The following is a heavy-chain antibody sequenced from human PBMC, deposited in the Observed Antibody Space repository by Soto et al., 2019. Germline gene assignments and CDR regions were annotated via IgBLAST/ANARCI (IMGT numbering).Heavy chain of an antibody. V-gene: IGHV3-30*18. Sequence: XVSLRLSCAASGFTFSSYGMHWVRQAPGKGLEWVAVISCDGSNKYYADSVKGRFTISRDNSKNTLYLQMNSLRAEDTAVYYCAKEADSTYGMDVWGQGTTVTVSS. CDR3: AKEADSTYGMDV. D-gene: IGHD3-22*01. CDR2: ISCDGSNK. J-gene: IGHJ6*02. CDR1: GFTFSSYG.